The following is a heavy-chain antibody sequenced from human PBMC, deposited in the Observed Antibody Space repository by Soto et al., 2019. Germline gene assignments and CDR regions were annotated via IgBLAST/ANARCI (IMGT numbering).Heavy chain of an antibody. D-gene: IGHD5-12*01. CDR1: GGSINTFY. J-gene: IGHJ4*02. CDR2: IFSSGST. Sequence: HSGSLSLTSADSGGSINTFYWSRVRQLAGKGLEWIGRIFSSGSTSFNPSLESRVAMSVDRSKNHFSLNLSSVTAADMAVYYCAREGSYSAYNFAHGIQLWSFDFWGQGALVTVSS. V-gene: IGHV4-4*07. CDR3: AREGSYSAYNFAHGIQLWSFDF.